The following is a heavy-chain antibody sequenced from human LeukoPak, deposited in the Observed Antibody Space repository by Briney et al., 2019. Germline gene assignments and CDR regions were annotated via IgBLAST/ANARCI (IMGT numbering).Heavy chain of an antibody. J-gene: IGHJ3*02. D-gene: IGHD1-1*01. CDR1: GGSISNFY. V-gene: IGHV4-59*01. CDR3: ARSTGTRTYRNDAFDI. Sequence: PSETLSLTCTVSGGSISNFYWSWIRQPPGKGLEWIGYIYYSGDTNYNPSLKSRVTISLDTSKNRFSLRLSSVTAADTAVYYCARSTGTRTYRNDAFDIWGLRTMVTVSS. CDR2: IYYSGDT.